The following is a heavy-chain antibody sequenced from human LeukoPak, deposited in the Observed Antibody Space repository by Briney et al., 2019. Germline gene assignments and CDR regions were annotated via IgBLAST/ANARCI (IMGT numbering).Heavy chain of an antibody. CDR3: AKDEGQWR. D-gene: IGHD6-19*01. V-gene: IGHV3-9*01. CDR1: GFTFDDYA. CDR2: ISWNSGSI. J-gene: IGHJ4*02. Sequence: PGGSLRLSCAAFGFTFDDYAMHWVRHAPGKGLEWVSGISWNSGSIGYADSVKGRFTISRDNAKNSLYLQMNSLRAEDTALYYCAKDEGQWRWGQGTLVTVSS.